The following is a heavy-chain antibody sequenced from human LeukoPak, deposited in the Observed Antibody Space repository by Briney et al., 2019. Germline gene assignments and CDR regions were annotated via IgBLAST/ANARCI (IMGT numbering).Heavy chain of an antibody. V-gene: IGHV1-18*01. CDR3: ARDLESYSSSSPAGY. Sequence: ASVTVSCKASGYSFTSYGISWVRQAPGQGLEWMGWISGYNGNTNHVQKLQGRVTMTTDTSTSTAYMELRSLRSDDTAVYYCARDLESYSSSSPAGYWGQGTLVTVSS. J-gene: IGHJ4*02. CDR2: ISGYNGNT. D-gene: IGHD6-6*01. CDR1: GYSFTSYG.